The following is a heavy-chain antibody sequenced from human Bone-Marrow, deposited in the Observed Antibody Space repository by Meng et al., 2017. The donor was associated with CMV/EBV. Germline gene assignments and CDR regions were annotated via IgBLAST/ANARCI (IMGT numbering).Heavy chain of an antibody. D-gene: IGHD1-26*01. V-gene: IGHV4-34*01. CDR1: GGSFSGYY. J-gene: IGHJ4*02. Sequence: GPLRLSCAVYGGSFSGYYWSWIRQPPGKGLEWIGEINHSGSTNYNPSLKSRVTISVDTSKNQFSLKLSSVTAADTAVYYCARSGGPLEGDYWGQGTLVTVSS. CDR2: INHSGST. CDR3: ARSGGPLEGDY.